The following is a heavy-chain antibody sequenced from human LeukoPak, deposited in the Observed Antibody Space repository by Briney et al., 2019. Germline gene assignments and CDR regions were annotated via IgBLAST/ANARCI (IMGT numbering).Heavy chain of an antibody. CDR3: ARIDYSDYENDAFDI. CDR2: ISRIGST. J-gene: IGHJ3*02. D-gene: IGHD4-11*01. CDR1: GGSFRGYY. Sequence: SETLSLTCAVYGGSFRGYYWRWVRQPPEKGLEWIGEISRIGSTDYNPSLTSRVPISADTSKNQFSLKLSSVAAADTAVYYRARIDYSDYENDAFDIWGQGTMVTVSS. V-gene: IGHV4-34*01.